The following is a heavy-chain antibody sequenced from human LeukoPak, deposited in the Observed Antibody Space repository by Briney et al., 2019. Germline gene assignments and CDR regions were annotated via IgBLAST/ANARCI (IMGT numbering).Heavy chain of an antibody. CDR1: GFTFSSYS. J-gene: IGHJ4*02. CDR2: ISSSSSYI. CDR3: ARGLGTGYSYGNLDY. Sequence: GGSLRLSCAASGFTFSSYSMNWVRQAPGKGLEWVSSISSSSSYIYYADSVKGQFTISRDNAKNSLYLQMNSLRAEDTAVYYCARGLGTGYSYGNLDYWGQGTLVTVSS. V-gene: IGHV3-21*01. D-gene: IGHD5-18*01.